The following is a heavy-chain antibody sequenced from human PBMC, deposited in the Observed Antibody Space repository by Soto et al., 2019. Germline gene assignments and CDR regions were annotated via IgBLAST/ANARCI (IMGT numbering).Heavy chain of an antibody. CDR1: GFTFSSYA. Sequence: EVQLLESGGGLVQPGGSLRLSCAASGFTFSSYAMSWVRQAPGKGLEWVSAISGSGGSTYYADSVKGRFTISRDNSKNTLYLQMNSLRAEDTAVYYCAKDSDRRRGGGTPIPDYWGQGTLVTVSS. J-gene: IGHJ4*02. CDR3: AKDSDRRRGGGTPIPDY. V-gene: IGHV3-23*01. CDR2: ISGSGGST. D-gene: IGHD2-15*01.